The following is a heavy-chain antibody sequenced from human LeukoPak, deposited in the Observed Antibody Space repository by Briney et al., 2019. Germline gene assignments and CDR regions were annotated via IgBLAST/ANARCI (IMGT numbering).Heavy chain of an antibody. Sequence: PSETLSLTCTVSGGSISSSSYYWGWIRQPPGKGLEWIGSIYYSGSTYYNPSLKSRVTISVDTSKNQFSLKLSSVTAADTAVYYCARAYYGSGSKYYFDYWGQGTLVTVSS. D-gene: IGHD3-10*01. CDR3: ARAYYGSGSKYYFDY. J-gene: IGHJ4*02. V-gene: IGHV4-39*07. CDR1: GGSISSSSYY. CDR2: IYYSGST.